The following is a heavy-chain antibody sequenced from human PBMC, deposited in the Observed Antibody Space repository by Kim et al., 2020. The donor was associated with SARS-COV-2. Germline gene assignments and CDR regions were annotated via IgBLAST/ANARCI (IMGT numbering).Heavy chain of an antibody. CDR2: IYYNGLT. Sequence: SETLSLTCAVSGGSINSGGYYWSWIRQFPGKGLEWIGYIYYNGLTYYTPALESRVAMSVDASRNHFSLKLTSVTAAATAVYYCARRSPAYYASERHYF. D-gene: IGHD3-22*01. CDR3: ARRSPAYYASERHYF. V-gene: IGHV4-31*11. J-gene: IGHJ2*01. CDR1: GGSINSGGYY.